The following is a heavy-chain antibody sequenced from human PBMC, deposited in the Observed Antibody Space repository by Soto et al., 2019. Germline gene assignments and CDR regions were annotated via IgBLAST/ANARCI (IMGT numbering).Heavy chain of an antibody. D-gene: IGHD3-10*01. Sequence: RLSCAASGFTFSSYAMSWVRQAPGKGLEWVSAISGSGGSTYYADSVKGRFTISRDNSKNTLYLQMNSLRAEDTAVYYCATLWFGEPNYFDYWGQGTLVTVSS. V-gene: IGHV3-23*01. J-gene: IGHJ4*02. CDR1: GFTFSSYA. CDR2: ISGSGGST. CDR3: ATLWFGEPNYFDY.